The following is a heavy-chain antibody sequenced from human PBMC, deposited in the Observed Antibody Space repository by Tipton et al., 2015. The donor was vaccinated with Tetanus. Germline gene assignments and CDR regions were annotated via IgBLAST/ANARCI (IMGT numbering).Heavy chain of an antibody. Sequence: TLSLTCTVSGGSLRSGGYSWSWIRQHPGQGLEWIGYIYYSGSTYYNPSLKSRVTISIDTSKNQFSLRLSSVTAADTAVYYCSSSPGNHYLAFFDYWGRGTQITVSS. V-gene: IGHV4-30-4*08. D-gene: IGHD2/OR15-2a*01. CDR3: SSSPGNHYLAFFDY. J-gene: IGHJ4*02. CDR1: GGSLRSGGYS. CDR2: IYYSGST.